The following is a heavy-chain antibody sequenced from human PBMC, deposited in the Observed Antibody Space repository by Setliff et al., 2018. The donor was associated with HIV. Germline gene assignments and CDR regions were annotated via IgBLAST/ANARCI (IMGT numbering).Heavy chain of an antibody. CDR1: GGSISSGSYY. Sequence: PSETLSLTCTVSGGSISSGSYYWSWIRQPAGKGLEWIGRIYTSGSTNYNPSLKSRVTISVDTSKNQFSLKLSSVNAADTAVYYCARDVRYYDILTGYGAFYYYYIGVWGKGTTVTSP. V-gene: IGHV4-61*02. D-gene: IGHD3-9*01. CDR3: ARDVRYYDILTGYGAFYYYYIGV. J-gene: IGHJ6*03. CDR2: IYTSGST.